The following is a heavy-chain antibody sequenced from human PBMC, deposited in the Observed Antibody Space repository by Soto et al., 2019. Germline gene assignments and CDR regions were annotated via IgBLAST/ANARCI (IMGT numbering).Heavy chain of an antibody. Sequence: SETLSLTCTVSGGSISSYYWSWIRQPPGKGLEWIGYIYYGGSTNYNPSLKSRVTISVDTSKNQFSLKLSSVTAADTAVYYCASAFWGPAGHINRFAPWGQGTLVTVSA. CDR2: IYYGGST. CDR3: ASAFWGPAGHINRFAP. CDR1: GGSISSYY. D-gene: IGHD2-2*01. V-gene: IGHV4-59*01. J-gene: IGHJ5*02.